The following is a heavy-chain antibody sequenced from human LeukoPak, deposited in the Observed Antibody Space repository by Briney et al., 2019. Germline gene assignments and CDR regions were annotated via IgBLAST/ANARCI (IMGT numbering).Heavy chain of an antibody. J-gene: IGHJ1*01. CDR1: GGSFSGYY. CDR2: INHSGST. CDR3: ARGSASASWLIQH. V-gene: IGHV4-34*01. Sequence: SETLSLTCAVYGGSFSGYYWSWIRQPPGKGLEWIGEINHSGSTNYNPSLKSRVTISVDTSKNQFSLKLSSVTAADTAVYYCARGSASASWLIQHWGQGTLVTVSS. D-gene: IGHD6-13*01.